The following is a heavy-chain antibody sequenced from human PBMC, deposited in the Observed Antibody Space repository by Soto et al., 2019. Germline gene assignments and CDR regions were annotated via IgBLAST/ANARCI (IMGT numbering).Heavy chain of an antibody. V-gene: IGHV1-69*01. CDR3: AREPFGRFDP. CDR2: IIPVFGTT. J-gene: IGHJ5*02. D-gene: IGHD3-10*01. Sequence: QMQLVQSGPEVKKPGFSVKVSCKASGDSFGSYAVSWVRQAPGQGLEWMGAIIPVFGTTNYTQKFQGRVTITADDSTTTAYMELSSLRSDDTAVYYSAREPFGRFDPWGQGTLVTVSS. CDR1: GDSFGSYA.